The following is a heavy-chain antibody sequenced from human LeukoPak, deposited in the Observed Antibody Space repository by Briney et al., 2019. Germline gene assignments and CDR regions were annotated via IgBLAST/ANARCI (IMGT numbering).Heavy chain of an antibody. CDR3: AKVGIWFGDLTWDY. CDR2: ISSSSSYI. Sequence: GGSLRLSCAASGFTFSSYSMNWVRQAPGKGLEWVSSISSSSSYIYYADSVKGRFTISRDNAKNSLYLQMNSLRAEDTAVYYCAKVGIWFGDLTWDYWGQGTLVTVSS. D-gene: IGHD3-10*01. V-gene: IGHV3-21*01. J-gene: IGHJ4*02. CDR1: GFTFSSYS.